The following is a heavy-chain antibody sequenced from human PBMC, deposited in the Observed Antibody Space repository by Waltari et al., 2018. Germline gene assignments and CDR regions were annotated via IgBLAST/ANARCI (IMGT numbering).Heavy chain of an antibody. CDR3: ARDWGLRYYDSSGYYYHYGMDV. V-gene: IGHV4-59*01. D-gene: IGHD3-22*01. Sequence: QVQLQESGPGLVKPSETLSLTCTVSGGSISSYYWSWIRQPPGKGREWIWYIYTSGSTNSNPSLKSRVTISVDTSKNQFSLKLSSVTAADTAVYYCARDWGLRYYDSSGYYYHYGMDVWGQGTTVTVSS. CDR1: GGSISSYY. J-gene: IGHJ6*02. CDR2: IYTSGST.